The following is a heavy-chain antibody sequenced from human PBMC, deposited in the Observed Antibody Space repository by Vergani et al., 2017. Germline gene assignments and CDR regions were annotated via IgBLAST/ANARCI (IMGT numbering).Heavy chain of an antibody. CDR3: AIDGPPAAQWDDPTPKYSN. J-gene: IGHJ4*02. CDR2: IIPIFDTA. CDR1: GGTFSSYA. Sequence: QVQLVQSGAEVKKPGSSVKVSCKASGGTFSSYAISWVRQAPGKGLEWMGGIIPIFDTANDAQECQGRVTITADESTSTAYMELSSMRYEDTAVYYCAIDGPPAAQWDDPTPKYSNWGQGTLVTVSS. D-gene: IGHD1-1*01. V-gene: IGHV1-69*01.